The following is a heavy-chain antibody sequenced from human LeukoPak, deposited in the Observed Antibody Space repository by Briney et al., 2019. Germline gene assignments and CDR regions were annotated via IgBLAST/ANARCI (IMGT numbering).Heavy chain of an antibody. CDR1: GYSISSGNY. CDR3: AKGYCRGNSCYDDRGAFDY. CDR2: IYHSGST. J-gene: IGHJ4*02. V-gene: IGHV4-38-2*02. D-gene: IGHD2-2*01. Sequence: SETLSLTCSVSGYSISSGNYWGWIRLPPGKGLEWIGSIYHSGSTYYNPSLKSRVTISVDTSKNQFSLKLSSVTAADTAVYYCAKGYCRGNSCYDDRGAFDYWGQGTLVTVSS.